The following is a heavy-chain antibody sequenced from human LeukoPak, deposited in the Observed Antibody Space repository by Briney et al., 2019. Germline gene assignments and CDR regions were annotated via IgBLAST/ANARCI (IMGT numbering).Heavy chain of an antibody. J-gene: IGHJ4*02. CDR1: GGSISSYY. CDR2: IYYSGST. D-gene: IGHD3-10*01. Sequence: SETLSLTCTVSGGSISSYYWSWIRQPPGKGLEWIGYIYYSGSTNYNPSLKSRVTISVDTSKNQFSLKLSSVTAADTAVYYCARGGLYYGSGSLYYFDYRGQGTLVTVSS. CDR3: ARGGLYYGSGSLYYFDY. V-gene: IGHV4-59*01.